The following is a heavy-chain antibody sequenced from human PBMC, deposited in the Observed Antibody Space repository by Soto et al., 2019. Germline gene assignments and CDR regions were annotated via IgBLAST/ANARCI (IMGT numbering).Heavy chain of an antibody. CDR1: GFTFDDYA. CDR3: AKAYIGYCSSTSCSDAFDI. D-gene: IGHD2-2*01. CDR2: ISWNSGSI. V-gene: IGHV3-9*01. Sequence: SLRLSCAASGFTFDDYAMHWVRQAPGKGLEWVSGISWNSGSIGYADSVKGRFTISRDNAKNSLYLQMNSLRAEDTALYYCAKAYIGYCSSTSCSDAFDIWGQGTMVTVSS. J-gene: IGHJ3*02.